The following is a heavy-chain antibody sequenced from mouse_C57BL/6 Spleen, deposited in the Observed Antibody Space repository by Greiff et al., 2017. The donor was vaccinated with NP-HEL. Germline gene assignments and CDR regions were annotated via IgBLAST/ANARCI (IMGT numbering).Heavy chain of an antibody. CDR3: ALEGDY. CDR2: IYPRSGNT. V-gene: IGHV1-81*01. CDR1: GYTFTSYG. J-gene: IGHJ4*01. Sequence: VQLQQSGAELARPGASVKLSCKASGYTFTSYGISWVKQRTGQGLEWIGEIYPRSGNTYYNEKFKGKATLTADKSSSTAYMELRSLTSEDSAVYFCALEGDYWGQGTSVTVSS.